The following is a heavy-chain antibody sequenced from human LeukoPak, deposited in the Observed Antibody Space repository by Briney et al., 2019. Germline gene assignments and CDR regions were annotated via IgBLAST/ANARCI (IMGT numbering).Heavy chain of an antibody. CDR3: AREGPFDLYYYGMDV. Sequence: SQTLSLTCTVSGGSISSGGYYWSWIRQHPGKGLEWIGYIYYSGSTYYNPSLKSRVTISVDTSKNQFSLKLSSVTAADTAVYYCAREGPFDLYYYGMDVWGQGITVTVSS. V-gene: IGHV4-31*03. CDR1: GGSISSGGYY. CDR2: IYYSGST. J-gene: IGHJ6*02.